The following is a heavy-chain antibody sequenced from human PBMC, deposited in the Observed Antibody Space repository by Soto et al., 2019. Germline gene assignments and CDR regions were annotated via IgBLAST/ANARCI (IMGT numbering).Heavy chain of an antibody. J-gene: IGHJ3*02. CDR2: INHSGST. D-gene: IGHD3-3*01. V-gene: IGHV4-34*01. CDR3: ARMSSPTYYDFWSPRMGAFDI. CDR1: GGSFSGYY. Sequence: NPSETLSLTCAVYGGSFSGYYWSWIRQPPGKGLEWIGEINHSGSTNYNPSLKSRVTISVDTSKNQFSLKLSSVTAADTAVYYCARMSSPTYYDFWSPRMGAFDIWGQGTWSPSPQ.